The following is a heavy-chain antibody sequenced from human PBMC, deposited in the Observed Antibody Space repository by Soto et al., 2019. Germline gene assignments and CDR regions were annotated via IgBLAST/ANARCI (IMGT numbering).Heavy chain of an antibody. D-gene: IGHD3-10*01. CDR3: AREAGVYGSGSFGMDV. V-gene: IGHV3-30-3*01. CDR1: GFTFSSYS. J-gene: IGHJ6*02. CDR2: ISYDGSDK. Sequence: AGGSLRLSCADSGFTFSSYSMHWVRQAPGKGLEWVAVISYDGSDKYYADSVKGRFTISRDNSKNTLYLQMNSLRAEDTGVHYCAREAGVYGSGSFGMDVWGQGTTVTVSS.